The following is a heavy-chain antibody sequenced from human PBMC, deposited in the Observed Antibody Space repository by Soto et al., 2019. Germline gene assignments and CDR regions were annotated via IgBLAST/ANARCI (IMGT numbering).Heavy chain of an antibody. Sequence: TLSLTCAVSGASVRSYHWSWIRQAAGKGLEWIGRVQMSGTTNYNPSLKTRVTMSLDTSKNEVSLRMTSVTAADTAVYFCAKDRSTMRWFDPWGQGILVTVS. D-gene: IGHD1-1*01. CDR3: AKDRSTMRWFDP. CDR2: VQMSGTT. CDR1: GASVRSYH. V-gene: IGHV4-4*07. J-gene: IGHJ5*02.